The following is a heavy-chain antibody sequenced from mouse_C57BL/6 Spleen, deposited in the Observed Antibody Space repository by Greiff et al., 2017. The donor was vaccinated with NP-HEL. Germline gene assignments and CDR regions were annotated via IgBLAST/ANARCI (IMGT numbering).Heavy chain of an antibody. CDR2: IDPSDSYT. V-gene: IGHV1-69*01. Sequence: QVQLQQPGAELVMPGASVKLSCKASGYTFTRYWMHWVKQRPGKGLEWIGEIDPSDSYTNYNQKFKGKSTLTVDKSSSTAYMQLSSLTSADSAVYYWARRNSYGYFDYWGQGTTLTVSS. J-gene: IGHJ2*01. CDR3: ARRNSYGYFDY. CDR1: GYTFTRYW. D-gene: IGHD1-1*01.